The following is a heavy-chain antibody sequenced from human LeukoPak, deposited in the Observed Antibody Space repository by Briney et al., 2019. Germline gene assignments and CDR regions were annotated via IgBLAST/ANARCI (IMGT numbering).Heavy chain of an antibody. D-gene: IGHD3-16*01. J-gene: IGHJ4*02. CDR1: GFTVSSNY. CDR2: IYSGGST. V-gene: IGHV3-53*01. Sequence: GGSLRLSCAASGFTVSSNYMSWVRQAPGKGLEWVSVIYSGGSTYYADSVKGRFTISRDNSKNTLYLQMNSLRAEDTAVYYCARVGRGSDGFDCWGQGTLVTVSS. CDR3: ARVGRGSDGFDC.